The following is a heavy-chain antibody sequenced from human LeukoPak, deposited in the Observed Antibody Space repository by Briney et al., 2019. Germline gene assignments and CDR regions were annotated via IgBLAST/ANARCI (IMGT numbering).Heavy chain of an antibody. CDR2: ISYDGSNK. D-gene: IGHD3-3*01. Sequence: PGGSLRLSCAASGFTFSSYAMHWVRQAPGKGLEWVAVISYDGSNKYYADSVKGRFTISRDNSKNTLYLQMNSLRAEDTAVYYCARSIELPTIFFDPWGQGTLVTVSS. CDR1: GFTFSSYA. V-gene: IGHV3-30*04. J-gene: IGHJ5*02. CDR3: ARSIELPTIFFDP.